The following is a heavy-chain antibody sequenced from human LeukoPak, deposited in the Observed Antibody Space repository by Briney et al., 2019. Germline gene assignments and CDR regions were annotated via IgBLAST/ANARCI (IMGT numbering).Heavy chain of an antibody. D-gene: IGHD6-19*01. Sequence: GGSLRLSCAASGFTFSSYVMSWVRQAPGKGLEWVSFIYSGTIHYSDSVKGRFTISRDNSKNTLYLQMNSLRAEDTAVYYCARDSSGWYRWFDPWGQGTLVTVSS. CDR2: IYSGTI. J-gene: IGHJ5*02. V-gene: IGHV3-53*01. CDR3: ARDSSGWYRWFDP. CDR1: GFTFSSYV.